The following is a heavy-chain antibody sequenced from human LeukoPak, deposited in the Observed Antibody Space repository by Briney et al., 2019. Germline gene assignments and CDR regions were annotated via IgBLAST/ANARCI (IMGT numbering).Heavy chain of an antibody. J-gene: IGHJ3*02. CDR3: AKNLSSSWYWGDAFDI. CDR2: VSSTSTYI. CDR1: GFTFNSYS. D-gene: IGHD6-13*01. Sequence: GGSLRLSCAASGFTFNSYSMNWVRQAPGKGLEWVSSVSSTSTYIYYAVSVKGRFTISRDNSKNTLYLQMNSLRADDTAVYYCAKNLSSSWYWGDAFDIWGQGTMVTVSS. V-gene: IGHV3-21*01.